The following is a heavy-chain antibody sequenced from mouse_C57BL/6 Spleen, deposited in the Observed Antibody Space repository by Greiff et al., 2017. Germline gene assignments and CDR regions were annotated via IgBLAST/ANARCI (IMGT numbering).Heavy chain of an antibody. V-gene: IGHV1-63*01. J-gene: IGHJ1*03. D-gene: IGHD1-1*01. CDR3: ARGHYGSSWYFDV. CDR2: IYPGGGYT. Sequence: QVQLKESGAELVRPGTSVKMSCKASGYTFTNYWIGWAKQRPGHGLEWIGDIYPGGGYTNYNEKFKGKATLTADKSSSTAYMQFSSLTSEDSAIYYCARGHYGSSWYFDVWGTGTTVTVSS. CDR1: GYTFTNYW.